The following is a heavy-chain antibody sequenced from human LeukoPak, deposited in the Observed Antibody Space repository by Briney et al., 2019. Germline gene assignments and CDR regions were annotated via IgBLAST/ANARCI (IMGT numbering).Heavy chain of an antibody. CDR1: SRSNSSLY. J-gene: IGHJ4*02. Sequence: SVTVTLPCTVSSRSNSSLYGRCPPQPRGKAREGIGYNYYSGRANYNPSLKSRVTISVDTSKNQFSLKLCSVTAGDTAVYYCARVSDIWSGQIDYWGQGTLVTVSS. CDR3: ARVSDIWSGQIDY. V-gene: IGHV4-59*11. CDR2: NYYSGRA. D-gene: IGHD3-3*01.